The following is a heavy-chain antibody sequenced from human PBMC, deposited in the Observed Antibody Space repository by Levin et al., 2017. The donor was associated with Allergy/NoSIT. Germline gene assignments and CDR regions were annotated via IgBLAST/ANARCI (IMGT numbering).Heavy chain of an antibody. Sequence: RSQTLSLTCGVYTGSFSGYYWSWIRQPPGKGLEWIGEINHTGSTNYNPSLKSRVTIAVDTSNNQFSLKVRSVTAADTAVYYCARSRARPQRHSSGWARAFAYWGQGTLVTVSS. CDR1: TGSFSGYY. CDR3: ARSRARPQRHSSGWARAFAY. D-gene: IGHD6-19*01. CDR2: INHTGST. J-gene: IGHJ4*02. V-gene: IGHV4-34*01.